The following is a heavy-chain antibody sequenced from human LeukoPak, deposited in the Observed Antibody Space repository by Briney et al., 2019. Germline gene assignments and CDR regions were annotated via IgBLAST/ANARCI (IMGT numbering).Heavy chain of an antibody. D-gene: IGHD6-13*01. CDR1: GFTVSDNY. Sequence: GGSLRLSCAASGFTVSDNYMSWVRQAPGKGLEWVSIIYSGGTTYYADSVKGRFTISRDISKNTFYLQMNSLRVEDTAVFYCXXXXXAASHTSFDYWGQGTLVTVSS. V-gene: IGHV3-66*01. CDR2: IYSGGTT. J-gene: IGHJ4*02. CDR3: XXXXXAASHTSFDY.